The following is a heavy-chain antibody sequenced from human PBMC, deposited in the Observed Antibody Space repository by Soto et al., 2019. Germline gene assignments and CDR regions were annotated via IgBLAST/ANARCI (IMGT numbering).Heavy chain of an antibody. V-gene: IGHV4-34*01. D-gene: IGHD3-9*01. CDR3: ARGDDWLLEDYYYYGMDV. Sequence: SETLSLTCAVYGGSFSGYYWSWIRQPPGKGLEWIGEINHSGSTNYNPSLKSRVTISVDTSKNQFSLKLSSVTAADTAVYYCARGDDWLLEDYYYYGMDVWRQGTTVTVSS. CDR1: GGSFSGYY. CDR2: INHSGST. J-gene: IGHJ6*02.